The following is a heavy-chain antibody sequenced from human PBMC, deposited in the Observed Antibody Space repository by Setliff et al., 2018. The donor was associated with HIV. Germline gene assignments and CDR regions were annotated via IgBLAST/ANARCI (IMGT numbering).Heavy chain of an antibody. V-gene: IGHV4-4*09. CDR1: GGSISGHY. CDR3: ARHSGVASPNWFDP. Sequence: PSKTLSLTCTVSGGSISGHYWSWIRQPPGRGLEWIGYIYSSGSTNFNPPLQSRVTISVDTSKNQFSLKLSSVTAADTAVYYCARHSGVASPNWFDPWGQGTLVTVSS. D-gene: IGHD3-10*01. CDR2: IYSSGST. J-gene: IGHJ5*02.